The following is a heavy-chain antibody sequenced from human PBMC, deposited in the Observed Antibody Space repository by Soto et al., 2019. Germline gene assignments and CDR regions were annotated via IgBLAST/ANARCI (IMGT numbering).Heavy chain of an antibody. J-gene: IGHJ4*02. V-gene: IGHV3-15*01. CDR3: TTDHYVWGSYRYRDFDY. Sequence: EVQLVESGGGLVKPGGSLRLSCAASGFTFSNAWMSWVRQAPGKGLEWVGRIKSKTDGGTTDYAAPVKGRFTISRDDSKNTLYLQMNSLKTEDTAVYYCTTDHYVWGSYRYRDFDYWGQGTLVTVSS. CDR1: GFTFSNAW. D-gene: IGHD3-16*02. CDR2: IKSKTDGGTT.